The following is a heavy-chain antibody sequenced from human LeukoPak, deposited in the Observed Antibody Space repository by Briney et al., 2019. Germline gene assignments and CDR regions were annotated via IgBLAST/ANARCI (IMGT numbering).Heavy chain of an antibody. D-gene: IGHD3-22*01. CDR3: ARGSEEGYANYYDSSGYYLYFDY. J-gene: IGHJ4*02. Sequence: SETLSLTCAVYGGSFSGYYWSWIRQPPGKGLEWIGEINHSGSTNYNPSLKSRVTISVDTSKNQFSLKLSSVTAADTAVYYCARGSEEGYANYYDSSGYYLYFDYWGQGTLVTVSS. CDR2: INHSGST. CDR1: GGSFSGYY. V-gene: IGHV4-34*01.